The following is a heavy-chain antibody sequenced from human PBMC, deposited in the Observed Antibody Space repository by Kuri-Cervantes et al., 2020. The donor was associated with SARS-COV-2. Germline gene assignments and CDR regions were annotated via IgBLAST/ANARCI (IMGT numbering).Heavy chain of an antibody. J-gene: IGHJ6*02. CDR1: GFTFSNYG. CDR2: ISYNGSNE. D-gene: IGHD3-3*01. V-gene: IGHV3-30*18. CDR3: AKEEKVLRFLEWLGGMDV. Sequence: GESLKISCAASGFTFSNYGMHWVRQAPGKGLEWVAVISYNGSNEYYADSVKGRFTISRDNSKNTLYLQVNSLRAEDTSVYYCAKEEKVLRFLEWLGGMDVWGQGTTVTVSS.